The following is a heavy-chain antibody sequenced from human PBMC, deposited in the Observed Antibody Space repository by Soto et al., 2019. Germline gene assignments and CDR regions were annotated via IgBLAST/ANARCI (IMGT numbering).Heavy chain of an antibody. D-gene: IGHD2-15*01. J-gene: IGHJ3*02. CDR1: GFTFSSYS. CDR2: ISSSSSTI. CDR3: ARDRRLMGGYSPDAFDI. Sequence: GGSLRLSCAASGFTFSSYSMNWVRQAPGKGLEWVSYISSSSSTIYYADSVKGRFTISRDNAKNSLYLQMNSLRDEDTAVYYCARDRRLMGGYSPDAFDIWGQGTMVTVSS. V-gene: IGHV3-48*02.